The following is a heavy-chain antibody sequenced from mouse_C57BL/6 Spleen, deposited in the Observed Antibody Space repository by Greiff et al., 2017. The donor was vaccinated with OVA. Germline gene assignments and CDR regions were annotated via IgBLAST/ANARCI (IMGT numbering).Heavy chain of an antibody. V-gene: IGHV1-26*01. J-gene: IGHJ1*03. CDR2: INPNNGGT. CDR1: GYTFTDYY. D-gene: IGHD1-1*01. CDR3: ARRRTYGSSRYWYFDV. Sequence: EVQLQQSGPELVKPGASVKISCKASGYTFTDYYMNWVKQSHGKSLEWIGDINPNNGGTSYNQKFKGKATLTVDKSSSTAYMELRSLTSEDSAVYYCARRRTYGSSRYWYFDVWGTGTTVTVSS.